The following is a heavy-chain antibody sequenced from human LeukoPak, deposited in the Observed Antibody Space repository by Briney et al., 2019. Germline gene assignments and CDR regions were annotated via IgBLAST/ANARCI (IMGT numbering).Heavy chain of an antibody. CDR2: ISYDGSNE. CDR3: AKGLPARSYNFDY. Sequence: GRSLRLSCAASGFTFSSYVMHWVRQAPGKGPEWVAIISYDGSNEYYADSVKGRFTISRDNSRNMLFLQMNSLRAEDTAVYYCAKGLPARSYNFDYWGQGTLVTVSS. J-gene: IGHJ4*02. V-gene: IGHV3-30*04. D-gene: IGHD1-14*01. CDR1: GFTFSSYV.